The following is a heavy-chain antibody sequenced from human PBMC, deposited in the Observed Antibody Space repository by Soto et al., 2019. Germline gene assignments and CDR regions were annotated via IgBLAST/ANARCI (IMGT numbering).Heavy chain of an antibody. D-gene: IGHD2-2*01. CDR2: IYYSGST. CDR3: ARSSTSANYFDY. CDR1: GGSISSGGYY. Sequence: QVQLQESGPGLVKPSQTLSLTCTVSGGSISSGGYYWSWIRQHPGKGLEWIGYIYYSGSTYYTPSLKSRVTISVDTSKNQCSLKPSSVTAADTAVYYCARSSTSANYFDYWGQGTLVTVSS. V-gene: IGHV4-31*03. J-gene: IGHJ4*02.